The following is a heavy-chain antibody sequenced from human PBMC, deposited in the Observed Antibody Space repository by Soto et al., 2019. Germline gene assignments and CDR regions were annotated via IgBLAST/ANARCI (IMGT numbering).Heavy chain of an antibody. D-gene: IGHD6-13*01. CDR1: GFTFSSYG. J-gene: IGHJ4*02. CDR2: IWYDGSNK. CDR3: ARGRQQLVPYYFDY. V-gene: IGHV3-33*01. Sequence: GGSLRLSCAASGFTFSSYGMHWVRQAPGKGLEWVAVIWYDGSNKYYADSVKGRFTISRDNSKNTLYLQMNSLRAEDTAVYYCARGRQQLVPYYFDYWGQGTLVTVSS.